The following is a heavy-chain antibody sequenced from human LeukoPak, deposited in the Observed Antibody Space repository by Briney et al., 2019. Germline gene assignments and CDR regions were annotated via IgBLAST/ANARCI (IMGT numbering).Heavy chain of an antibody. J-gene: IGHJ4*02. CDR2: ISGSGTST. CDR1: GFTFSIYA. CDR3: AKERAGDWGFDY. V-gene: IGHV3-23*01. D-gene: IGHD2-21*02. Sequence: GGSLRPSCAASGFTFSIYAMSWVRQAPGKGLKWVSGISGSGTSTYYADSVKGRFTISRDNSKNTLYLQMNSLRAEDTAVYYCAKERAGDWGFDYWGQGTLVTVSS.